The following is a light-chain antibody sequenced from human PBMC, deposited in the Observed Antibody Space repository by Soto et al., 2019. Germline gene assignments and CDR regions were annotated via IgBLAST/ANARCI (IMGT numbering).Light chain of an antibody. CDR3: QQYYSYPLF. CDR1: QGISSY. Sequence: AIRMTQSPSSFSASTGDRVTITCRASQGISSYLAWYQQKPGKAPKLLIYAASTLQSGVPSRFSVSGSGTDFTLTISCLQSEDFATYYCQQYYSYPLFFGGGTKVEIK. J-gene: IGKJ4*01. V-gene: IGKV1-8*01. CDR2: AAS.